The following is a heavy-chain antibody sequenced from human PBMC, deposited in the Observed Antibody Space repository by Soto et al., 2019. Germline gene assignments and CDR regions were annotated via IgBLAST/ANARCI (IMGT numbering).Heavy chain of an antibody. CDR2: IYQSGST. D-gene: IGHD2-15*01. J-gene: IGHJ4*02. CDR3: ARGGLLGYCGGATCHNSFDY. V-gene: IGHV4-30-2*01. Sequence: QLQLQESDSGLVKPSQTLSLTCGVSGGSISSGGYSWSWIRQPPGKGLEWIGYIYQSGSTFYNPSLKSRVTISLGKSTTQFSRNLNSVTAADTAVYYCARGGLLGYCGGATCHNSFDYWGQGALVTVSS. CDR1: GGSISSGGYS.